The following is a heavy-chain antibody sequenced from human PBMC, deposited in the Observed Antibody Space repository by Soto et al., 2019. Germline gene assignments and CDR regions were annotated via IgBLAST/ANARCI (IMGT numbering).Heavy chain of an antibody. J-gene: IGHJ5*02. CDR2: IYYSGST. Sequence: SETLSLTCTVSGGSISSSSYYWGWIRQPPGKGLEWIGSIYYSGSTYYNPSLKSRVTISVDTSKNQFPLKLSSVTAADTAVYYCARRGSSWYKSASWFDPWGQGTLVTVSS. V-gene: IGHV4-39*01. D-gene: IGHD6-13*01. CDR1: GGSISSSSYY. CDR3: ARRGSSWYKSASWFDP.